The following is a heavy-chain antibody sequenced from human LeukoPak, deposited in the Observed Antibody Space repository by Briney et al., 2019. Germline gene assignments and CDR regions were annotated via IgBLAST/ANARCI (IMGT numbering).Heavy chain of an antibody. CDR1: GGSISSYY. CDR2: IYYSGST. CDR3: TRGSMAYYYMDV. D-gene: IGHD5-24*01. J-gene: IGHJ6*03. V-gene: IGHV4-59*01. Sequence: SETLSLTCTVSGGSISSYYWSWIRQPPRKGLEWIGNIYYSGSTNYNPSLKSRVTISVDTSKNQFSLKLSSVTAADTAVYYCTRGSMAYYYMDVWGKGTTVTISS.